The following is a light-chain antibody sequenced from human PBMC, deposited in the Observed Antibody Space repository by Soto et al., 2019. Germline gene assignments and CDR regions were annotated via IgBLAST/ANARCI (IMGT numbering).Light chain of an antibody. CDR3: QQYYDLPIT. J-gene: IGKJ5*01. Sequence: DIQMTQSPSSLSAYVGDRVTITCQASQDIDKYLNWYQQKPGKAPNLLIDDASNLETGVPSRFSESGSGTHFTFTIASLQPEDTAIYYCQQYYDLPITFGQGTRLEIK. V-gene: IGKV1-33*01. CDR2: DAS. CDR1: QDIDKY.